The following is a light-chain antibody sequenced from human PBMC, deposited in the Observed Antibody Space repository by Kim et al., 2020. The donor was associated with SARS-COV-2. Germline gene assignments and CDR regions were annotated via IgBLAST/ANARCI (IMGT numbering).Light chain of an antibody. CDR3: QQYNNWPQT. Sequence: EIVMTQSPATLSVSPGERATLSCRASQSVSSDLAWYQQKPGQAPRLLIYDASTGATGIPARFSGSGSGTEFTLTISSLQSEDFAVYYCQQYNNWPQTFGQGTKVDIK. CDR1: QSVSSD. J-gene: IGKJ1*01. CDR2: DAS. V-gene: IGKV3-15*01.